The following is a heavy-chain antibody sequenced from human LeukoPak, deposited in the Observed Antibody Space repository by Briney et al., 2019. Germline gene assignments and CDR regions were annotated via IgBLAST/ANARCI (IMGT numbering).Heavy chain of an antibody. J-gene: IGHJ5*02. Sequence: GASVKVSCKASGYTFTSYYMHWVRQAPGEGLEWMGIINPSGGSTSYAQKFQGRVTMTEDTSTDTAYMELSSLRSEDTAVYYCATSGVGATPRFDPWGQGTLVTVSS. CDR2: INPSGGST. D-gene: IGHD1-26*01. CDR3: ATSGVGATPRFDP. V-gene: IGHV1-46*01. CDR1: GYTFTSYY.